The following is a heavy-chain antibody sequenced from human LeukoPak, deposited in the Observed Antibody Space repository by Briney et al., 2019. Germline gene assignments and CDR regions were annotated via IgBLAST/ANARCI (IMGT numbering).Heavy chain of an antibody. Sequence: GGSLRLSCAASELVFSNAWMSWVRQAPRKGLEWVGRIKSKTDGGTTDYAAPVKGRFTISRDDSKNTLSLQMNSLKTEDTAVYYCATHLTYHDFWITGVYYYYYAMDVWGQGTTVTVSS. CDR3: ATHLTYHDFWITGVYYYYYAMDV. V-gene: IGHV3-15*01. D-gene: IGHD3-3*01. J-gene: IGHJ6*02. CDR2: IKSKTDGGTT. CDR1: ELVFSNAW.